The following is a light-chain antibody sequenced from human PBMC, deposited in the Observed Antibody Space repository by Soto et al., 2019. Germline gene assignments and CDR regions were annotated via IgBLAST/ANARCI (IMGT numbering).Light chain of an antibody. CDR3: QQRSNRIT. J-gene: IGKJ5*01. V-gene: IGKV3-11*01. Sequence: EVVLTQSPSTLSLSTGERAILSCRASQSVAGSLAWYQQKPGQAPRLLIYDISTRAAAIPARFSGSGSGTDFTLTVSSLEPEDFALYYCQQRSNRITFGQGTRLEI. CDR1: QSVAGS. CDR2: DIS.